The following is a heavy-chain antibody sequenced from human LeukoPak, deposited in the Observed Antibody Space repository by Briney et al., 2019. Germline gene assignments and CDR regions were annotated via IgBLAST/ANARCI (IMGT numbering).Heavy chain of an antibody. Sequence: GGSLRLSCAASGFTFSSYAMSWVRQAPGKGLEWVSVISGSGGSTYYADSVRGRFTISRDNSKNTLYLQMNSLRAEDTAVYYCARDPGVYSNYVEYYYGMDVWGQGTTVTVSS. V-gene: IGHV3-23*01. J-gene: IGHJ6*02. D-gene: IGHD4-11*01. CDR2: ISGSGGST. CDR1: GFTFSSYA. CDR3: ARDPGVYSNYVEYYYGMDV.